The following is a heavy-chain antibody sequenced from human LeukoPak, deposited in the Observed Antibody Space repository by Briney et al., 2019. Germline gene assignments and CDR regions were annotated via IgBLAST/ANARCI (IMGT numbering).Heavy chain of an antibody. J-gene: IGHJ4*02. CDR2: IHPGDSNT. D-gene: IGHD1-26*01. CDR1: GDTFSTHW. V-gene: IGHV5-51*01. CDR3: ARSSAGATGEFDY. Sequence: GESLKISCKGSGDTFSTHWIGWVRQMPGKGLEWMGIIHPGDSNTGYSPSFQGQVTISADKSITTAYLRWSSLKASDTAMYYCARSSAGATGEFDYWGQGTLVTVSS.